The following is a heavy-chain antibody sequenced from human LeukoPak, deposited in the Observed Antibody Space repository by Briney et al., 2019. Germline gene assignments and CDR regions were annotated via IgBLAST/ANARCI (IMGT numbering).Heavy chain of an antibody. CDR2: ISYDGSNK. J-gene: IGHJ4*02. Sequence: GGSLRLSCAASGFTVSSNYMSWLRQAPGKGLEWVAVISYDGSNKYYADSVKGRFTISRDNSKNTLYLQMNSLRAEDTAVYYCAKPSYDFWSGYGDYWGQGTLVTVSS. CDR3: AKPSYDFWSGYGDY. V-gene: IGHV3-30*18. CDR1: GFTVSSNY. D-gene: IGHD3-3*01.